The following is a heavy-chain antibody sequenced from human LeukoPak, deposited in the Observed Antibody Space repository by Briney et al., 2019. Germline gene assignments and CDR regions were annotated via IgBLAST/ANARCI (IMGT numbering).Heavy chain of an antibody. CDR2: ITPILGTA. CDR3: ARGRSHMGDYYDSSGPSGYFDY. D-gene: IGHD3-22*01. Sequence: SVKVSCKASGGTFSSYDISWVRQAPGQGLEWMGGITPILGTAKYAQKFQGRVTITAVESMSTAYMELSSLRSEDTAVYYCARGRSHMGDYYDSSGPSGYFDYWGQGTLVTVSS. V-gene: IGHV1-69*13. J-gene: IGHJ4*02. CDR1: GGTFSSYD.